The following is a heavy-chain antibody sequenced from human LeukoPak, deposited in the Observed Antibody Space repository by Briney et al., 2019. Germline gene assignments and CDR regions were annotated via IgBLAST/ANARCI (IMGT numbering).Heavy chain of an antibody. V-gene: IGHV1-2*02. Sequence: ASVKVSCKASEYTFTGYYMHWVRQAPGQGLEWMGWINPNSGGTNYAQKFQGRVTMTRDTSISTAYMELSRLRSDDTAVYYCARGRGRGIYSSSSGDYWGQGTLVTVSS. J-gene: IGHJ4*02. CDR1: EYTFTGYY. CDR3: ARGRGRGIYSSSSGDY. D-gene: IGHD6-13*01. CDR2: INPNSGGT.